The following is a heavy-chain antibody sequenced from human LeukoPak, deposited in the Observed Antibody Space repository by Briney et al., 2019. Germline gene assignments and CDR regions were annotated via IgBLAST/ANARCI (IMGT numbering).Heavy chain of an antibody. CDR1: GFTASSNY. V-gene: IGHV3-53*01. CDR3: ARDRDYGDAFDY. J-gene: IGHJ4*02. D-gene: IGHD4-17*01. CDR2: IYSGGST. Sequence: GGSLRLSCAASGFTASSNYMSWVRQAPGKGLEWVSVIYSGGSTYYADSVKGRFTISRDNSKNTLYLQMNSLRAEDTAVYYCARDRDYGDAFDYWGQGTLVTVSS.